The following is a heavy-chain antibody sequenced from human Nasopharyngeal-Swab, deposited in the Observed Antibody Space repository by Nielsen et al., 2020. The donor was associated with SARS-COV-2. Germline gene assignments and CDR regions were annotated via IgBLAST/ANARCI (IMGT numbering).Heavy chain of an antibody. V-gene: IGHV3-53*01. CDR1: GFSFSIYV. J-gene: IGHJ4*02. D-gene: IGHD3/OR15-3a*01. CDR2: IYSGGRT. Sequence: GESLKISCVASGFSFSIYVMAWVRQAPGKGLEWVSIIYSGGRTFYADSVKGRFTVSRDDSENTLYLQMNSLGAGDTAVYYCAGVDSMVYWDQGTLVAVSS. CDR3: AGVDSMVY.